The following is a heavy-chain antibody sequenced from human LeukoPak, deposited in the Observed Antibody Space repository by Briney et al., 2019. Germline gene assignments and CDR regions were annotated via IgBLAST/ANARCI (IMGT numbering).Heavy chain of an antibody. V-gene: IGHV4-34*01. J-gene: IGHJ4*02. D-gene: IGHD6-19*01. CDR3: ARGKGSGRTFDY. CDR1: GGSFSGYY. CDR2: INHSGST. Sequence: SETLSLTCAVYGGSFSGYYWTSIRQPPGKGLEWIGEINHSGSTNYNPSLKSRVTISVDTSKNQFSLKLSSVTAADTAVYYCARGKGSGRTFDYWGQGTLVTVSS.